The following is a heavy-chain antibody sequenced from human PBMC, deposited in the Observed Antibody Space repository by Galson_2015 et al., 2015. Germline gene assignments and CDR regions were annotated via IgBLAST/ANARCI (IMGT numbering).Heavy chain of an antibody. V-gene: IGHV3-30-3*01. Sequence: SLRLSCAASGFTFSSYAMHWVRQAPGKGLEWVAVISYDGSNKYYADSVKGRFTISRDNSKNTLYLQMNSLRAEDTAVYYCARDGGPLWFGESNWFDPWGQGTLVTVSS. CDR2: ISYDGSNK. CDR1: GFTFSSYA. J-gene: IGHJ5*02. D-gene: IGHD3-10*01. CDR3: ARDGGPLWFGESNWFDP.